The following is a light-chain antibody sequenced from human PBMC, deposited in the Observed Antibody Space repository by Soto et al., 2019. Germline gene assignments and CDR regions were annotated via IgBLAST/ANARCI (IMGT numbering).Light chain of an antibody. Sequence: QSVLTQPASLSGSPGQSITMSCTGTSSGIGAYDYVSWFQQHPGKAPKLMISEVTDRPSGVSNRFSGSKSGNTASLTISGLQAEDEAEYYCSSYTNINTRACVFGTGTKVTVL. CDR1: SSGIGAYDY. CDR3: SSYTNINTRACV. V-gene: IGLV2-14*01. J-gene: IGLJ1*01. CDR2: EVT.